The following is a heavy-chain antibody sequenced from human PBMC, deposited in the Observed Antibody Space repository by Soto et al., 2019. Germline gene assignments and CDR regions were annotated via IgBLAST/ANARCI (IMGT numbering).Heavy chain of an antibody. J-gene: IGHJ6*03. Sequence: QVQLVESGGGVVQPGRSLRLSCAASGFTFSSYGMHWVRQAPGKGLEWVAVISYDGSNKYYADSVKGRLTISRYNSKNTLYLQMNVLRAEDTAVYYCAKDGAYCSGGSCYSMYYYYMDVWGKGTTVTVSS. CDR3: AKDGAYCSGGSCYSMYYYYMDV. D-gene: IGHD2-15*01. V-gene: IGHV3-30*18. CDR2: ISYDGSNK. CDR1: GFTFSSYG.